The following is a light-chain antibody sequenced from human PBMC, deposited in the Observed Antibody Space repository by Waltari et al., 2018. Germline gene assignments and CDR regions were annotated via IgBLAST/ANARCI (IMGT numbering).Light chain of an antibody. CDR2: EVS. V-gene: IGLV2-8*01. CDR3: SSYAGSNDVV. J-gene: IGLJ2*01. Sequence: QSALTQPPSASGSPGQSVTISCTGTSSDVGGYNYVSWYQQHPGKAPKRMCYEVSKRPSGVPDRFSGSKSGNTASLTVSGLQAEDEADYYCSSYAGSNDVVFGGGTKLTVL. CDR1: SSDVGGYNY.